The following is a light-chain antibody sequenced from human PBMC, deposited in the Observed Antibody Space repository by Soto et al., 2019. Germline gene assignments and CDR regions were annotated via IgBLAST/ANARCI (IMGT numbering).Light chain of an antibody. J-gene: IGKJ1*01. CDR3: QQYGSSLTWT. V-gene: IGKV3-20*01. CDR1: QSVSSSY. CDR2: GAS. Sequence: EIVLTQSPGTLSLSPGERATLSCRASQSVSSSYLAWYQQKPGQAPRLLIYGASSRATGIPDRFSGSGSGTDFTRTSSRLECGDVAVYYCQQYGSSLTWTFGQGTKVEIK.